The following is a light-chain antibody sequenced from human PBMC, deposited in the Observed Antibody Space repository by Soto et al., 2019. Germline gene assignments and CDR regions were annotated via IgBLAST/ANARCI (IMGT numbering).Light chain of an antibody. J-gene: IGLJ2*01. V-gene: IGLV1-40*01. CDR1: RSNIGAGYA. CDR3: QSYDTSLSASV. Sequence: SVLTQPPSVSGALGQRVTISCTGSRSNIGAGYAVHWYQQLPGTAPKLLIYDNTNRPSGVPDRFSASESGTSASLAITGLQSEDEADYYCQSYDTSLSASVFGGGTKLTVL. CDR2: DNT.